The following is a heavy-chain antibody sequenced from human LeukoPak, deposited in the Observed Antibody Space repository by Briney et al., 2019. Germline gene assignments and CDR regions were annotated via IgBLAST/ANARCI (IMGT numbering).Heavy chain of an antibody. CDR1: GGSVSSGSYY. J-gene: IGHJ4*02. CDR3: ARLTPTDMIVVVNDY. Sequence: SETLSLTCTVSGGSVSSGSYYWSRIRQPPGKGLEWIGYIYYSGSTNYNPSLKSRVTISVDTSKNQFSLKLSSVTAADTAVYYCARLTPTDMIVVVNDYWGQGTLVTVSS. D-gene: IGHD3-22*01. CDR2: IYYSGST. V-gene: IGHV4-61*01.